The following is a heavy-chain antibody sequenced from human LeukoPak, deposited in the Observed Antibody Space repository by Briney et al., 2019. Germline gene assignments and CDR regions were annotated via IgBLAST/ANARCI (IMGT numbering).Heavy chain of an antibody. J-gene: IGHJ4*02. CDR2: ISSSSSLI. CDR3: ARADCSGGSCYSGY. CDR1: GFSFSTYS. D-gene: IGHD2-15*01. Sequence: GGSLRLSCAASGFSFSTYSMNWVRQAPGKGLEWVSYISSSSSLIYYADSVKGRFTISRDNAKNSLYLQMNGLRDEDTAVYYCARADCSGGSCYSGYWGQGTLVTVSS. V-gene: IGHV3-48*02.